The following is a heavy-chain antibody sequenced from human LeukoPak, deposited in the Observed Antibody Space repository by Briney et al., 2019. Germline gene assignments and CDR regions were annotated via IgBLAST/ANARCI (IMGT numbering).Heavy chain of an antibody. CDR3: ARGTDTSAFDI. CDR1: GGSISSYY. V-gene: IGHV4-59*01. D-gene: IGHD2-2*02. J-gene: IGHJ3*02. CDR2: IYYSGST. Sequence: SETLSLTCTVSGGSISSYYWSWIRQPPGKGLEWIWYIYYSGSTNYNPSLKSRVTISVDTSKNQFSLKLSSVTAADTAVYYCARGTDTSAFDIWGQGTMVTVSS.